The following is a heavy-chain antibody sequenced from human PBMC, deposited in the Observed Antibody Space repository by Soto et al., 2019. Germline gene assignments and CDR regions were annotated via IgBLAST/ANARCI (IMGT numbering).Heavy chain of an antibody. Sequence: PGGSLRLSCAASGFTFSSYAMSWVRQAPGKGLEWVSAISGSGGSTYYADSVKGRFTISRDNSKNTLYLQMNSLRAEDTAVYYCAKVHDFWSGYYRHFDYWGQGTLVTVSS. CDR3: AKVHDFWSGYYRHFDY. D-gene: IGHD3-3*01. J-gene: IGHJ4*02. CDR2: ISGSGGST. CDR1: GFTFSSYA. V-gene: IGHV3-23*01.